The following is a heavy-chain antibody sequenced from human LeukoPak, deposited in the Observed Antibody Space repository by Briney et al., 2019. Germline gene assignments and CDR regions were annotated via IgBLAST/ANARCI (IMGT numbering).Heavy chain of an antibody. V-gene: IGHV4-59*01. CDR1: GXSIXXXY. Sequence: GXSIXXXYWSWIRQPPGKGLEWIGYIYYSGSTNYXPSLKSRVTISVDTSKNQFSLKLSSVTAADTAVYYCAXXXXXXXAXALXIWGQGTMVTVSS. CDR3: AXXXXXXXAXALXI. J-gene: IGHJ3*02. CDR2: IYYSGST.